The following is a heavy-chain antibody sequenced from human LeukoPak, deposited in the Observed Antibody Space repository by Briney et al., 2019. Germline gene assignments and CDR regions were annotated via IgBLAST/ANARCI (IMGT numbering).Heavy chain of an antibody. CDR2: IWYDGSNK. D-gene: IGHD1-26*01. CDR3: AKDGIVGATTYYYYGMDV. Sequence: GGSLRLSCAASGFTFSSYGMHWVRQAPGKGLEWVAVIWYDGSNKYYADSVKGRFTISRDNSKNTLYLQMNSLRAEDTAVYYCAKDGIVGATTYYYYGMDVWGQGTTVTVSS. V-gene: IGHV3-33*06. J-gene: IGHJ6*02. CDR1: GFTFSSYG.